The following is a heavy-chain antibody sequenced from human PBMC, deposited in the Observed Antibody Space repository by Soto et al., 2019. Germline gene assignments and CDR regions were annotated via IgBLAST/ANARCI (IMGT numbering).Heavy chain of an antibody. CDR3: AREGSGYNF. V-gene: IGHV1-69*13. CDR1: GGTFSSFG. Sequence: SVKVSCKASGGTFSSFGISWVRQAPGQGLEWMGGIIPVFGRPNYAQRFRGRLTITADESTSTSYMELIDLGSEDTAVYYCAREGSGYNFWGQGTQVTVSS. CDR2: IIPVFGRP. D-gene: IGHD5-12*01. J-gene: IGHJ1*01.